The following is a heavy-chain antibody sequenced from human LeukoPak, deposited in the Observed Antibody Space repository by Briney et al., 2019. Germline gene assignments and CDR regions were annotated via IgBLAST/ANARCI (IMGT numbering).Heavy chain of an antibody. Sequence: SETLSLTCTVSGGSMKNYYWTWIRQPPGKGLEWIGYIYYRGSTNYNPSLKSRVTIFVDMSKNQFSLKLSSVTAADSAVYYCARLYYYDGGVFGAQPTFDYWGQGTLVTVSS. D-gene: IGHD3-22*01. CDR3: ARLYYYDGGVFGAQPTFDY. J-gene: IGHJ4*02. CDR2: IYYRGST. CDR1: GGSMKNYY. V-gene: IGHV4-59*01.